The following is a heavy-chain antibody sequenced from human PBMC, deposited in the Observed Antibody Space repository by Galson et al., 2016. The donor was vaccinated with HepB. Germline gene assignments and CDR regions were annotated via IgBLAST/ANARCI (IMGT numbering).Heavy chain of an antibody. CDR2: ISGSGGST. D-gene: IGHD6-25*01. CDR1: GFTFSSYA. V-gene: IGHV3-23*01. J-gene: IGHJ4*02. Sequence: SLRLSCAASGFTFSSYAMTWVRQAPGKGLEWVSGISGSGGSTYYADSMEGRFTISRDNSKNTLFLQMHSLRAEDTALYYCARVAARYYFDYWGQGTLVTVSS. CDR3: ARVAARYYFDY.